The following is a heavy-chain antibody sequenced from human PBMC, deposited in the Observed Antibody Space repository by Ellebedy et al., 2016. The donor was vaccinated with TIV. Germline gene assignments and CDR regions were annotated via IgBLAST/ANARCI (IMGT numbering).Heavy chain of an antibody. Sequence: SQTLSLTCAISGDSVSRNSAAWNWIRQSPSRGLEWLGRTYYRSKWFNDYAVSVKSRININSDTSKNQFSLHLNSVTPEDTAVYYCARGGFWSGLSGLNWLDPWGQGTLVTVSS. CDR3: ARGGFWSGLSGLNWLDP. V-gene: IGHV6-1*01. D-gene: IGHD3-3*01. J-gene: IGHJ5*02. CDR2: TYYRSKWFN. CDR1: GDSVSRNSAA.